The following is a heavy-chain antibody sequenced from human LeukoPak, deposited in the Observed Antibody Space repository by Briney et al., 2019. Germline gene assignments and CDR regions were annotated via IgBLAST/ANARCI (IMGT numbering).Heavy chain of an antibody. Sequence: GGSLRLSCAASGFTFSSSVMSWVRQAPGKGLGWVSGISNSGSITYYADSVKGRFTISRDNSKNMLYLQMNSLRAEDTAVYYCAKGSFWGQGTVVTVSS. CDR2: ISNSGSIT. CDR3: AKGSF. V-gene: IGHV3-23*01. J-gene: IGHJ4*02. CDR1: GFTFSSSV.